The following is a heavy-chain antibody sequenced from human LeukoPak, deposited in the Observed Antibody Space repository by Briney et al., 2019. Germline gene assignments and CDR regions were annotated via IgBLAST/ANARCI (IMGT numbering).Heavy chain of an antibody. D-gene: IGHD6-13*01. V-gene: IGHV3-21*04. CDR1: GFTFSSYS. CDR2: ISSSSSYI. CDR3: ARVVQQPAHIDY. Sequence: GGSLRLSCAASGFTFSSYSMNWVRQAPGKGLEWVSSISSSSSYIYYADSVKGRFTISRDNAKNSLYLQMNSLRAEDTAVYYCARVVQQPAHIDYWGQGTLVTVSS. J-gene: IGHJ4*02.